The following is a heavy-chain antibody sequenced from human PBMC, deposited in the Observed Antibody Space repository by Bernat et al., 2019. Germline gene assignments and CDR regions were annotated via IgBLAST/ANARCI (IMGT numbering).Heavy chain of an antibody. J-gene: IGHJ3*01. CDR3: AREMGATKGNTFDF. CDR1: GFTFSSYS. D-gene: IGHD1-26*01. Sequence: QVQLVESGGGVVQPGRSLRLSCGASGFTFSSYSMHWVCQAPGKGLEWVAIISYDGRYKYYAYSVKGRFTISRENSKETVYLQVNSLRAEDTAVYSCAREMGATKGNTFDFWGQGTMLTVSS. CDR2: ISYDGRYK. V-gene: IGHV3-30*04.